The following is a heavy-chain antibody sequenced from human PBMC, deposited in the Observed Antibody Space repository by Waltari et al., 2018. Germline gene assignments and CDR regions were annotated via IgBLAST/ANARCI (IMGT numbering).Heavy chain of an antibody. CDR1: GGYFSDYY. CDR3: ARAKRTLTHTNWYFDF. J-gene: IGHJ2*01. V-gene: IGHV4-34*01. D-gene: IGHD1-1*01. CDR2: INDSGTT. Sequence: QVQLQQWGAGLLKPSDTLSPTCAVYGGYFSDYYWSWIRQPPGKGLEWIGEINDSGTTNYHPSLESRVTISVDTSKNQFSLILTSVTAADTATYFCARAKRTLTHTNWYFDFWSRGTLVVVSS.